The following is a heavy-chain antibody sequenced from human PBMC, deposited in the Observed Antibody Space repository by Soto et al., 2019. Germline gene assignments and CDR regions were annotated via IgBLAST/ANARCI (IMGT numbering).Heavy chain of an antibody. CDR2: IWYDGSNK. D-gene: IGHD2-15*01. CDR1: GFTFSSYG. CDR3: ARVVYCSGGSCSRYYYYGMDV. V-gene: IGHV3-33*01. Sequence: PGGSLRLSCAASGFTFSSYGMHWVRQAPGKGLEWVAVIWYDGSNKYYADSVKGRFTISRDNSKNTLYLQMNSLRAEDTAVYYCARVVYCSGGSCSRYYYYGMDVWGQGTTVTVSS. J-gene: IGHJ6*02.